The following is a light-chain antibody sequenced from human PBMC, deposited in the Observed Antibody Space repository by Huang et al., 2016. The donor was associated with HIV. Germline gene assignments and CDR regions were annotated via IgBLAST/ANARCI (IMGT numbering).Light chain of an antibody. V-gene: IGKV1-39*01. CDR1: QSITRF. J-gene: IGKJ2*01. Sequence: DIQMTQSPSSLSASIGDRVTITCRASQSITRFLNWYQQKPGKAPELLIFTASDLESGVASRFSGSGSGTDFTLTIDSVQPEDFATYYCQQSYTVPYTFGQGTKLEIK. CDR3: QQSYTVPYT. CDR2: TAS.